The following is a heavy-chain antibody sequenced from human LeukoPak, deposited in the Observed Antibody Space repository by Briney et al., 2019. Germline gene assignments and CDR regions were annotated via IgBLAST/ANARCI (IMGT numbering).Heavy chain of an antibody. CDR1: GGTFSSYA. J-gene: IGHJ1*01. CDR3: ATGTSGSYYVEYFQH. CDR2: IIPILGIA. Sequence: SVKVSCKASGGTFSSYAISWVRQAPGQGLEWMGMIIPILGIANYAQKFQGRVTITADKSTSTAYMELSSLRSEDTAVYYCATGTSGSYYVEYFQHWGQGTLVTVSS. D-gene: IGHD1-26*01. V-gene: IGHV1-69*04.